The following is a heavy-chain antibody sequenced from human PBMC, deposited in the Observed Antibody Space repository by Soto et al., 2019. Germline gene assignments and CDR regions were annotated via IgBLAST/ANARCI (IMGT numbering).Heavy chain of an antibody. V-gene: IGHV4-59*08. Sequence: PSETLSLTCTVSGGSISSYYWSWIRQPPGKGLEWIGYIYYSVSTNYNPSLKSRVTISVDTSKNQFSLKLSSVTAADTAVYYCARCITMVRRRASGFDPWGQGTLVNVSS. D-gene: IGHD3-10*01. CDR2: IYYSVST. J-gene: IGHJ5*02. CDR3: ARCITMVRRRASGFDP. CDR1: GGSISSYY.